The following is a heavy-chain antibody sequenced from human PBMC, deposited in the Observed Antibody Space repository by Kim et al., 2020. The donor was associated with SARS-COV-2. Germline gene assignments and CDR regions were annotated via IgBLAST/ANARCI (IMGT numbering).Heavy chain of an antibody. CDR2: ISGSGSSI. D-gene: IGHD5-12*01. V-gene: IGHV3-23*01. J-gene: IGHJ4*02. Sequence: GGSLRLSCVASEFTFSTYGMTWVRQAPGKGLEWVSSISGSGSSIHYADSVKGRFTISRDNSENTVFLQMDSLRAEDTAVYYCASAKIWLEEFDFWGQGTL. CDR1: EFTFSTYG. CDR3: ASAKIWLEEFDF.